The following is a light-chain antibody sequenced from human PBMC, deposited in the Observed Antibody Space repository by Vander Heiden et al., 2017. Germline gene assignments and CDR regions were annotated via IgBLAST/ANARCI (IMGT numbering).Light chain of an antibody. CDR2: GAS. CDR1: QSVSSN. Sequence: EIVMTQSPATLSVSPGERATLSCRASQSVSSNLAWYQQKPVQAPRLLIYGASTSATRIPARFSGSGSRTEFTLTISSLQSEDIAVYYCQQYNNWPRTFGQGTKVEIK. J-gene: IGKJ1*01. CDR3: QQYNNWPRT. V-gene: IGKV3-15*01.